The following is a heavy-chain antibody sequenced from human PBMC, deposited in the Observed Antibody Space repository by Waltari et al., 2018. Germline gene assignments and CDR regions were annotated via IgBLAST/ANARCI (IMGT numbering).Heavy chain of an antibody. J-gene: IGHJ3*02. CDR1: GFSFSSYS. V-gene: IGHV3-48*04. CDR2: ISSRSSII. Sequence: EVQLVESGGGLVQPGGSLRLSCAASGFSFSSYSMNWVRQAPGKGLEWVSYISSRSSIIYYADSVKGRFTISRDNAKNSLYLQMNSLKAEDTAVYYCARRSPGGAFDIWGQGTMVTVSS. CDR3: ARRSPGGAFDI.